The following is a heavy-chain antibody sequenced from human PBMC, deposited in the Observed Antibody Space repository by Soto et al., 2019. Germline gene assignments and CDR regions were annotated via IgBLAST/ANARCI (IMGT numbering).Heavy chain of an antibody. CDR2: MYNTGST. V-gene: IGHV4-59*01. D-gene: IGHD2-21*02. Sequence: PSETLSLTCTVSGGSISRYYWSWIRQPPGKGLEWIGYMYNTGSTVYNPPFKSRVTISVDTSKNQFSLKLNSVTAADTAAYYCARDLWGYCGTDCYPLDVWGQGTTVTVSS. J-gene: IGHJ6*02. CDR1: GGSISRYY. CDR3: ARDLWGYCGTDCYPLDV.